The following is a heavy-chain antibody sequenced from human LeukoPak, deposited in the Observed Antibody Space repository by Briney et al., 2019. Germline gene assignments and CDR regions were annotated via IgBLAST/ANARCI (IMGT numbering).Heavy chain of an antibody. Sequence: GESLKISCKSSGYTFTNYWIGWVRQMPGRGLEWMGIIYPGDSDTRYSLSFQGQVTISADKSISTAYLQWSSLKASDTAMYYCARTSSRVGATTHFDYWGQGTLVTVSS. CDR3: ARTSSRVGATTHFDY. D-gene: IGHD1-26*01. CDR2: IYPGDSDT. V-gene: IGHV5-51*01. J-gene: IGHJ4*02. CDR1: GYTFTNYW.